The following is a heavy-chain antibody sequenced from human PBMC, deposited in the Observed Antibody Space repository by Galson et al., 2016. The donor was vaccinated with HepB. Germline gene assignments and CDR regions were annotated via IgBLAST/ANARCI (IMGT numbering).Heavy chain of an antibody. D-gene: IGHD2-2*01. Sequence: SLRLSCAASGFSFSNYAMSWVRQAPGKGLEWVSVISGSGDSTYYADSVKGRFTISRDNSKKTLFLQMDSLRAEDTAVYYCASSWGGCSSTTCYFDFDFWGQGTLVTVSS. J-gene: IGHJ4*02. V-gene: IGHV3-23*01. CDR2: ISGSGDST. CDR3: ASSWGGCSSTTCYFDFDF. CDR1: GFSFSNYA.